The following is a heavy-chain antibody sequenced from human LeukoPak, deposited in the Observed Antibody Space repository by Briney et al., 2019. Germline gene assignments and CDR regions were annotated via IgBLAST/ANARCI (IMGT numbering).Heavy chain of an antibody. CDR2: ISSFSGTI. D-gene: IGHD3-16*01. J-gene: IGHJ4*02. V-gene: IGHV3-48*01. CDR3: ARDQGGVGY. Sequence: PGGSLRLSCAASGFTFRSYGMHWVRQAPGKGLEWVSYISSFSGTINYADSVKGRFTISRDNAKNSLYLQMNSLRAEDTAVYYCARDQGGVGYWGQGTLVTVSS. CDR1: GFTFRSYG.